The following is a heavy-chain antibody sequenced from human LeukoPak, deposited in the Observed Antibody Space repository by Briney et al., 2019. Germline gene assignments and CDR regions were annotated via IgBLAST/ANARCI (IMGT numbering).Heavy chain of an antibody. V-gene: IGHV1-2*02. CDR3: ASSRYFDWLALFDY. CDR2: TNPNSGGT. CDR1: GYTFTGYY. D-gene: IGHD3-9*01. J-gene: IGHJ4*02. Sequence: ASVKVSCKASGYTFTGYYMHWVRQAPGQGLEWMGWTNPNSGGTNYAQKFQGRVTMTRDTSISTAYMELSRLRSDDTAVYYCASSRYFDWLALFDYWGQGTLVTVSS.